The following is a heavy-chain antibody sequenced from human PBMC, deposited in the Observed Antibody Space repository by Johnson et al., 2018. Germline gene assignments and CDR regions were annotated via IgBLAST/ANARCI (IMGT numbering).Heavy chain of an antibody. CDR1: GFTFSSYG. Sequence: QVQLVESGGGVVQPGRSLRLSCAASGFTFSSYGMHWVRQAPGKGLEWVAVISYAGSNKYYADSVKGRFTISRDNSKNTLYLQMNSLRAEDTAVYYCARDWELRGYYDAFDIWGQGTMVTVSS. V-gene: IGHV3-30*03. CDR3: ARDWELRGYYDAFDI. J-gene: IGHJ3*02. CDR2: ISYAGSNK. D-gene: IGHD3-22*01.